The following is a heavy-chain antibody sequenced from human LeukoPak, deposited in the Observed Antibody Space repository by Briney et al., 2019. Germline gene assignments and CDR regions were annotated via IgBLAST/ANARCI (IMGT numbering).Heavy chain of an antibody. CDR3: AKTLGSENYHGSGSYYVPFDY. V-gene: IGHV3-23*05. J-gene: IGHJ4*02. CDR1: GFSFSANA. CDR2: ISGRATGT. D-gene: IGHD3-10*01. Sequence: PGGSLRLSCAASGFSFSANAMSWVRQAPGKGLEWVSSISGRATGTYYAGSVKGRFTISRDNSRNTLFLQMNSLRAEDTAIYYCAKTLGSENYHGSGSYYVPFDYWGQGVLVTVSS.